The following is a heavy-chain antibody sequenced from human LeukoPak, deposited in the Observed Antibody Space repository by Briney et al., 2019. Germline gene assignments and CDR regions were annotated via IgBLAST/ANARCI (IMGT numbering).Heavy chain of an antibody. V-gene: IGHV4-38-2*02. D-gene: IGHD3-3*01. CDR2: IHQSGST. CDR1: GYSISSGYY. Sequence: PSETLSLTCTVSGYSISSGYYWGWIRQPPGKGLEWIGNIHQSGSTYYNPSVKSRVSISMDTSKNQFSLKLNSVTAADTAVYHCARKEWVPYYFDYWGQGALVTVSS. J-gene: IGHJ4*02. CDR3: ARKEWVPYYFDY.